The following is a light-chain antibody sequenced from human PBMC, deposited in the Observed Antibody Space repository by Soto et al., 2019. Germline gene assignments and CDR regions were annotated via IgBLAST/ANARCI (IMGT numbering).Light chain of an antibody. CDR2: WAS. CDR1: QSVFYSSNNKNY. J-gene: IGKJ1*01. CDR3: QQYYTTPRT. V-gene: IGKV4-1*01. Sequence: DIVMTQSPDSLAVSLGERATLNCRSSQSVFYSSNNKNYLAWYQQKPGQPPQLLIFWASTRKTGVPDRFSGSASGTDFTLTISSLQAEDVAVYYCQQYYTTPRTFGQGTKVEVK.